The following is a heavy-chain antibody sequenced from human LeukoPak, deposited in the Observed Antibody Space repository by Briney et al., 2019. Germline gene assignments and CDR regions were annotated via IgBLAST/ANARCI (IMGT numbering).Heavy chain of an antibody. J-gene: IGHJ6*03. CDR3: AKVPGRWELRVYYYYMDV. CDR1: GFTFSSYA. Sequence: GGSLRLSCAASGFTFSSYAMSWVRQAPGKGLEWVSAISGSGGSTYYADSVKGRFTISRDNSKNTLYLQMNSLRAEDTAVYYCAKVPGRWELRVYYYYMDVWGKGTTVTVSS. D-gene: IGHD1-26*01. V-gene: IGHV3-23*01. CDR2: ISGSGGST.